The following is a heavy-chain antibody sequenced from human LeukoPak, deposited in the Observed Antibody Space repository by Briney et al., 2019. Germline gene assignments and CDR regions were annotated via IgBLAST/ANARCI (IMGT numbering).Heavy chain of an antibody. D-gene: IGHD3-10*01. CDR2: IYYSGST. Sequence: SETLSLTCTVSGGSISSYYWSWIRQPPGKGLEWIGYIYYSGSTNYNPSLKSRVTISVDTSKNQFSLKLSSVIAADTAVYYCARDRLRGVYFDYWGQGTLVTVSS. J-gene: IGHJ4*02. CDR3: ARDRLRGVYFDY. V-gene: IGHV4-59*01. CDR1: GGSISSYY.